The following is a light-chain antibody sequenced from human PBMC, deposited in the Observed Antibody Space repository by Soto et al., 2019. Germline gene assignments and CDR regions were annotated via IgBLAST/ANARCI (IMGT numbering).Light chain of an antibody. J-gene: IGKJ5*01. CDR2: GAS. CDR3: QQYENWPPSIT. Sequence: EIVLAQSPGTLSLSPGSRATLSCKASQSVSSSYLAWYQQKPGQAPGLLIYGASSRATGIPARFSGSGSGTEFALTISILQSEDFAVDYCQQYENWPPSITFGQGTRLEIK. CDR1: QSVSSSY. V-gene: IGKV3-15*01.